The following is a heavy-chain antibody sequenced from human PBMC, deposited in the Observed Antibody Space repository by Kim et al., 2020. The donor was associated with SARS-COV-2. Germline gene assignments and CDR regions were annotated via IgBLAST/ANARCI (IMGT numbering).Heavy chain of an antibody. J-gene: IGHJ4*02. CDR3: ARVSYYGSGSYTHFDY. CDR2: IYHSGST. V-gene: IGHV4-4*02. Sequence: SETLSLTCAVSGGSISSSNWWSWVRQPPGKGLEWIGEIYHSGSTNYNPSLKSRVTISVDKSKNQFSLKLSSVTAADTAVYYCARVSYYGSGSYTHFDYWGQGTLVTVSS. CDR1: GGSISSSNW. D-gene: IGHD3-10*01.